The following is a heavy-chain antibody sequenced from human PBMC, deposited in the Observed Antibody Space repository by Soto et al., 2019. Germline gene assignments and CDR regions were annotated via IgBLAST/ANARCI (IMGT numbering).Heavy chain of an antibody. V-gene: IGHV3-30*18. CDR1: GFTFSSYG. Sequence: GGALRLSCAASGFTFSSYGMHWVRQAPGKGLEWVAVISYDGSNKYYADSVKGRFTISRDNSKNTLYLQMNSLRAEDTAVYYCAKVGGGWYGLFAFDIWGQGTMVTV. J-gene: IGHJ3*02. CDR3: AKVGGGWYGLFAFDI. D-gene: IGHD6-19*01. CDR2: ISYDGSNK.